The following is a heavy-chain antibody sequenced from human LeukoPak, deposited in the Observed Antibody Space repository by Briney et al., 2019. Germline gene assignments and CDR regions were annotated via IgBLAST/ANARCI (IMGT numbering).Heavy chain of an antibody. D-gene: IGHD3-10*01. CDR3: ARDSSPYYYGSGSHDY. CDR2: ISGSGGST. V-gene: IGHV3-23*01. Sequence: GGSLRLSCAASGFTFSSYAMSWVRQAPGKGLEWVSAISGSGGSTYYADSVKGRFTISRDNSKNTLYLQMNSLRAEDTAVYHCARDSSPYYYGSGSHDYWGQGTLVTVSS. CDR1: GFTFSSYA. J-gene: IGHJ4*02.